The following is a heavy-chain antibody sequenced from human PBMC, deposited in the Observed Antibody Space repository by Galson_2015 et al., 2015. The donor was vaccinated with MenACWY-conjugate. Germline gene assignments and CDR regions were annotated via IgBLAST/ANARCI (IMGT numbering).Heavy chain of an antibody. Sequence: SETLSLTCAVYGESSFSGYYWSWIRQPPGKGLEWIGEINHSGSTNYNPSLKSRVTISVDTSKNQFSLKLNSVTAADTAVYYCARVAPFQSLRLRRLDYWGQGTLVTVSS. D-gene: IGHD5/OR15-5a*01. CDR1: GESSFSGYY. CDR2: INHSGST. J-gene: IGHJ4*02. V-gene: IGHV4-34*01. CDR3: ARVAPFQSLRLRRLDY.